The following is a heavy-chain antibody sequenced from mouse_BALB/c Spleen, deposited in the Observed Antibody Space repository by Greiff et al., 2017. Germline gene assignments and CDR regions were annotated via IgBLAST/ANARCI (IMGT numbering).Heavy chain of an antibody. Sequence: EVKLVESGGGLVKPGGSLKLSCAASGFTFSSYAMSWVRQTPEKRLEWVATISSGGSYTYYPDSVKGRFTISRDNAKNTLYLQMSSLRSEDTAMYYCARLGNYWFAYWGQGTLVTVSA. J-gene: IGHJ3*01. D-gene: IGHD2-1*01. CDR2: ISSGGSYT. CDR3: ARLGNYWFAY. CDR1: GFTFSSYA. V-gene: IGHV5-9-3*01.